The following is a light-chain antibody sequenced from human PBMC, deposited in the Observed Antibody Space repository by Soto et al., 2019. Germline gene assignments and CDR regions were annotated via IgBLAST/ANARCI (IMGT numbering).Light chain of an antibody. CDR2: DVT. CDR1: SSDIGAYNY. V-gene: IGLV2-8*01. CDR3: NSYAGGDSFDVI. J-gene: IGLJ2*01. Sequence: QSALTQPPSASGSPGQSVTISCTGTSSDIGAYNYVSWYQQYPGKVPKLVIYDVTERPSGVPDRFSGSKSGNTASLTVSGLRADDEAVYYCNSYAGGDSFDVIFGGGTK.